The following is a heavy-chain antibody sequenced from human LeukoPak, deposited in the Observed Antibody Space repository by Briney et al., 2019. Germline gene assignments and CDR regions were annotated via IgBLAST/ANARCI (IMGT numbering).Heavy chain of an antibody. CDR2: ISGSGGST. CDR1: GFTFSSYA. Sequence: GESLKISCAASGFTFSSYAMSWVRQAPGKGLEWVSAISGSGGSTYYADSVKGRFTISRDNSKNTLYLQMNSLRAEDTAVYYCAKDYSGYYDSSGYYSDDAFDIWGQGTMVTVSS. V-gene: IGHV3-23*01. J-gene: IGHJ3*02. CDR3: AKDYSGYYDSSGYYSDDAFDI. D-gene: IGHD3-22*01.